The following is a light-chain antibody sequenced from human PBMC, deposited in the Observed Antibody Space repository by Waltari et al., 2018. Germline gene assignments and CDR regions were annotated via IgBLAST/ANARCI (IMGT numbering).Light chain of an antibody. CDR2: DAS. CDR1: QSFTRY. J-gene: IGKJ1*01. Sequence: EIVLTQSPGTLSLSPGERATLSCRASQSFTRYLAWYQHKPGQAPRLLSYDASTRACGIADRFSGSGVVTDFTLTISRLEPEDSAVYYCQHYVRLPVTFGQGTKVEIK. V-gene: IGKV3-20*01. CDR3: QHYVRLPVT.